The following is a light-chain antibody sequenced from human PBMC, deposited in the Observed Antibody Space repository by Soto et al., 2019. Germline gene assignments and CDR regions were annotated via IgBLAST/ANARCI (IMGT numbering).Light chain of an antibody. CDR1: QSVSSSY. CDR2: GAS. J-gene: IGKJ1*01. V-gene: IGKV3-20*01. Sequence: EIVLTQSPGTLSLSPGERATLSCRASQSVSSSYLAWYQQKPGQAPRLLIYGASSRATGIPDRFSGSGSGTDFTLTISRLEPDDFATYYCQHWTDYPWTFGQGTKVEVK. CDR3: QHWTDYPWT.